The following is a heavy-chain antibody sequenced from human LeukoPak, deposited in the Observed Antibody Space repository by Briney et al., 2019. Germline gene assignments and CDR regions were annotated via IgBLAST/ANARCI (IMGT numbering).Heavy chain of an antibody. D-gene: IGHD3-9*01. CDR1: GYTFTSYG. V-gene: IGHV1-18*04. CDR3: ARAEGYYDILTGYYDPYYFDY. CDR2: ISAYNGNT. J-gene: IGHJ4*02. Sequence: GASVKVSCKASGYTFTSYGISWVRQAPGQGLEWMGWISAYNGNTNYAQKLQGGVTMTTDTSTSTAYMELRSLRSDDTAVYYCARAEGYYDILTGYYDPYYFDYWGQGTLVTVSS.